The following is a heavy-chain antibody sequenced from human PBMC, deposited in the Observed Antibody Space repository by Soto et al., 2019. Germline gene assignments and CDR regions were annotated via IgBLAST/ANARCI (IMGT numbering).Heavy chain of an antibody. V-gene: IGHV3-73*01. CDR1: GFTFSASA. CDR2: IRSNGRT. J-gene: IGHJ4*02. D-gene: IGHD2-15*01. Sequence: PGGSLRLSCAASGFTFSASAMHWVRQASGKGLEWVGCIRSNGRTAYAASMQGRFTISRDDSKKTAYLQLNSLKTDDTAVYYCARLDCSGGSCYPYYFEHWGQGALVTVSS. CDR3: ARLDCSGGSCYPYYFEH.